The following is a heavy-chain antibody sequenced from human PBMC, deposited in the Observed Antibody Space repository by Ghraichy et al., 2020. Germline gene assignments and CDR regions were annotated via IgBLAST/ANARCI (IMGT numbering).Heavy chain of an antibody. J-gene: IGHJ2*01. Sequence: SETLSLTCAVYGESLSGYYWSWIRQPPGKGLEWIGEINHSGSTNYNPSLKSRVTISVDTSKNQFSLKLNSVTAADTAVYYCARGAQTAGAWYFDLWGRGTLVTVSS. V-gene: IGHV4-34*01. D-gene: IGHD1-1*01. CDR2: INHSGST. CDR3: ARGAQTAGAWYFDL. CDR1: GESLSGYY.